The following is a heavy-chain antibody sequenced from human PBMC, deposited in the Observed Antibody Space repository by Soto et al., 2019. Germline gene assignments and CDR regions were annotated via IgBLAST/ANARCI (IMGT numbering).Heavy chain of an antibody. J-gene: IGHJ5*02. CDR2: IYYSGST. V-gene: IGHV4-31*03. CDR1: GGSISSGGYY. Sequence: SETLSLTCTVSGGSISSGGYYWSWIRQHPGKGLEWIGYIYYSGSTYYNPSLKSRVTISVDTSKNQFSLKLSSVTAADTAVYYCARGSNRLLYYYGSGSYYTVWFDPWGQGTLVTVSS. D-gene: IGHD3-10*01. CDR3: ARGSNRLLYYYGSGSYYTVWFDP.